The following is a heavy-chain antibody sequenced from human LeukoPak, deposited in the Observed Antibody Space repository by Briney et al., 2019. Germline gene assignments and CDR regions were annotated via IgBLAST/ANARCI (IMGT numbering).Heavy chain of an antibody. V-gene: IGHV4-28*01. Sequence: SETLSLTCVVSGNFISSTSWWGWIRQPPGKGLEWIGYVHYGGNTHYNPSLKSRVTMSVDTSKSHFSLKLSSVTAVDTALYYCARYDSSWGYFDYWGQGTLVTVSS. D-gene: IGHD6-13*01. CDR1: GNFISSTSW. CDR2: VHYGGNT. J-gene: IGHJ4*02. CDR3: ARYDSSWGYFDY.